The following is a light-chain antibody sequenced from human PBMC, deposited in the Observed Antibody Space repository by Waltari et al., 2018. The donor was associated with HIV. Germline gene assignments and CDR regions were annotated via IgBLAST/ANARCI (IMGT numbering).Light chain of an antibody. Sequence: QSALTQPASVSGSPGQSITISCTGTHSEIGGYNSVSWYQQHPDKAPQLLIYDVSKRPSGTSNRFSGSKSGNTASLTISRLQTEDEADYYCNSYTSGSTLVFGTGTRVTV. CDR1: HSEIGGYNS. CDR2: DVS. J-gene: IGLJ1*01. CDR3: NSYTSGSTLV. V-gene: IGLV2-14*03.